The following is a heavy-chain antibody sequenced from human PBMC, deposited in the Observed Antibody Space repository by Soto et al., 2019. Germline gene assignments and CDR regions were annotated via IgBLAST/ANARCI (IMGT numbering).Heavy chain of an antibody. J-gene: IGHJ4*02. D-gene: IGHD2-21*01. CDR3: ARDDHTYGVY. CDR2: IGPYGNSI. CDR1: GFSFRDYF. Sequence: PGESLKISCAASGFSFRDYFMSWLRQAPGKGLEWVSYIGPYGNSIYYAGSVKGRFTISRDDATKSLHLHMNSLRTDDTAVYYCARDDHTYGVYWGQGTPVTVSS. V-gene: IGHV3-11*01.